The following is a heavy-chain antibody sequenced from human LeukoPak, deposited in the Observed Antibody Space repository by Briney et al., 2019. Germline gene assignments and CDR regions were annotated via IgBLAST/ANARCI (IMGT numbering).Heavy chain of an antibody. CDR3: AGVIRTYYFDY. V-gene: IGHV4-38-2*01. CDR2: IYHSGST. D-gene: IGHD3-10*01. CDR1: GYSISSGYY. J-gene: IGHJ4*02. Sequence: PSETLSLTCAVSGYSISSGYYWGWIRQPPGKGLEWIGSIYHSGSTYYNPSLKSRVTISVDTSKNQFSLKLSSVTAADTAVYYCAGVIRTYYFDYWGQGTLVTVSS.